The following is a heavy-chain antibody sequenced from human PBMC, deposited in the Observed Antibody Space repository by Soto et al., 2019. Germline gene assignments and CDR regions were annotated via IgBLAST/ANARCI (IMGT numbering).Heavy chain of an antibody. Sequence: GGSLRLSCAASGFTFSSYSMNWVRQAPGKGLEWVSSISSSSSYIYYADSVKGRFTISRDNAKNSLYLQMNSLRAEDTAVYYCARDRAYYYDSSGYGAPPHNWFDPWGQGTLVTVSS. J-gene: IGHJ5*02. D-gene: IGHD3-22*01. CDR3: ARDRAYYYDSSGYGAPPHNWFDP. CDR2: ISSSSSYI. V-gene: IGHV3-21*01. CDR1: GFTFSSYS.